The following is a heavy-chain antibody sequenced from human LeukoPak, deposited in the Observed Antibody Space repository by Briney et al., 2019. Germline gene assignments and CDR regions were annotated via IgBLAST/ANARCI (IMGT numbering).Heavy chain of an antibody. Sequence: PRGSLRLSCAASGFTFSSFGMNWVRPAPGKGMEWVSYISDSSSLQYYADAVKGRLSINRDNAKNSLSLQLNRLRDEGTAVYFCAKVIRGGYGMDVWGQGTTVTVSS. CDR3: AKVIRGGYGMDV. D-gene: IGHD3-10*01. CDR2: ISDSSSLQ. V-gene: IGHV3-48*02. CDR1: GFTFSSFG. J-gene: IGHJ6*02.